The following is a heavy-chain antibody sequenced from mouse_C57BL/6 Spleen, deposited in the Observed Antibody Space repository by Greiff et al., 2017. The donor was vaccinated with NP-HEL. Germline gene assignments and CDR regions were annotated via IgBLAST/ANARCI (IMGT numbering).Heavy chain of an antibody. CDR1: GYTFTSYW. CDR2: IHPNSGST. J-gene: IGHJ4*01. Sequence: QVQLQQPGAELVKPGASVKLSCKASGYTFTSYWMHWVKQRPGQGLEWIGMIHPNSGSTNYNEKFKSKATLTVDKSSSTAYMQLSSLTSEDSAVYYCARSGTEDAMDYWGQGTSVTVSS. V-gene: IGHV1-64*01. D-gene: IGHD4-1*01. CDR3: ARSGTEDAMDY.